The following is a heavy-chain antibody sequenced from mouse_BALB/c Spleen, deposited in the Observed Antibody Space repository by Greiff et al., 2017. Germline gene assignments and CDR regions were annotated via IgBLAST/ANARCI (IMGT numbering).Heavy chain of an antibody. CDR1: GFNIKDTY. V-gene: IGHV14-3*02. Sequence: VQLQQSGAELVKPGASVKLSCTASGFNIKDTYMHWVKQRPEQGLEWIGRIDPANGNTKYDPKFQGKATITADTSSNTAYLQLSSLTSEDTAVYYCARTYDYDYYAMDDWGQGTSVTVSS. CDR2: IDPANGNT. CDR3: ARTYDYDYYAMDD. J-gene: IGHJ4*01. D-gene: IGHD2-4*01.